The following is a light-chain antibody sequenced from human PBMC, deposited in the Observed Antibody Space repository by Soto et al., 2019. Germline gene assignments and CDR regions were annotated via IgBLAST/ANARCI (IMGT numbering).Light chain of an antibody. Sequence: EIVVTLSPATLSLSTGERARLSCRASQSVSSYLAWYQQKPGQAPRLLIYGASTRATGIPARFSGSGSGTEFTLTISSLQSEDFAVYYCQQYNNWPGTFGQGTKV. J-gene: IGKJ1*01. CDR2: GAS. V-gene: IGKV3-15*01. CDR1: QSVSSY. CDR3: QQYNNWPGT.